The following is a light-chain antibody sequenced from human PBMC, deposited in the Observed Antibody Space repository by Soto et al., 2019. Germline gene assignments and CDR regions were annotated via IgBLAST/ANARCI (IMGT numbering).Light chain of an antibody. V-gene: IGLV2-14*01. CDR2: DVS. J-gene: IGLJ1*01. Sequence: QSVLTQPASVSGSPGQSITISCTGTSSDVGGYNYVSWNQQHPGKAPKLMIYDVSNRPSGISNRFSGSKSGNTASLTISGLQAEDEADYYCSSYTGSSTYVFGTGTKVTVL. CDR1: SSDVGGYNY. CDR3: SSYTGSSTYV.